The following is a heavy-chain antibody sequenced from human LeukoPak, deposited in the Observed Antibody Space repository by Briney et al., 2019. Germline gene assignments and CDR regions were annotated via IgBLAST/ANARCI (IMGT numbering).Heavy chain of an antibody. J-gene: IGHJ4*02. D-gene: IGHD3-10*01. Sequence: PGGPLRLSCAASGFIFSSYGMHWVRQSPGKGLEWVAVISYDGSNKYHADSVKGRFAISRDNSKNTLYLQINSLSPEDTAVYYCAKGDYYASGSFLAEGNWGQGTLVTVSS. CDR2: ISYDGSNK. V-gene: IGHV3-30*18. CDR1: GFIFSSYG. CDR3: AKGDYYASGSFLAEGN.